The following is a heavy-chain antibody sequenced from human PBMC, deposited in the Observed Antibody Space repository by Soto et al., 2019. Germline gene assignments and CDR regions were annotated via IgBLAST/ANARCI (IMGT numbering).Heavy chain of an antibody. CDR2: TYYRSKWYN. Sequence: SQTLSLTCAISGDSVSSNSAAWNWIRQSPSSGLEWVGRTYYRSKWYNDYAVSVRGRVSINPDTSKNQFSLQLNSVTPEDTAVYYCARERPASAFDCWGQGTVVTVSS. V-gene: IGHV6-1*01. CDR1: GDSVSSNSAA. J-gene: IGHJ4*02. CDR3: ARERPASAFDC.